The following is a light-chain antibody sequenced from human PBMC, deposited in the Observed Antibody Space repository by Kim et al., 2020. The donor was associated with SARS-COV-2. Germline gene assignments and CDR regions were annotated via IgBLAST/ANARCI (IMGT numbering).Light chain of an antibody. V-gene: IGKV1-6*01. CDR1: QAIRNS. CDR3: LQDFIYPLT. CDR2: AAS. Sequence: ASVGDRVTITCRASQAIRNSLGWYQQKPGKAPQLLIYAASTLQSGVPSRFSGSGSDTDFALTITSVQPEDFATYYCLQDFIYPLTFGGGTKVDIK. J-gene: IGKJ4*01.